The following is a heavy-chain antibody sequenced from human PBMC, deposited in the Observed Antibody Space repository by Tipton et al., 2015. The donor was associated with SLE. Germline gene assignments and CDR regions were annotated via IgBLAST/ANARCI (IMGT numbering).Heavy chain of an antibody. CDR2: IYHSGTT. D-gene: IGHD3-22*01. V-gene: IGHV4-59*01. CDR1: GASITTYY. Sequence: LRLSCTVSGASITTYYWTWIRQSPDKGLEWIGNIYHSGTTNSNPSLRGRITMSVDASGNLFSLKLSSVTAADTAIYYCASTDHYDTSAYYPYYFDFWGRGTLVTVSS. CDR3: ASTDHYDTSAYYPYYFDF. J-gene: IGHJ4*02.